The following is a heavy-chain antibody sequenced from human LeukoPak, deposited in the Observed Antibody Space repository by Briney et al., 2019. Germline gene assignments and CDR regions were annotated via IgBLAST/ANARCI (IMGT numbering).Heavy chain of an antibody. CDR2: VKEDGSEK. J-gene: IGHJ3*02. Sequence: GGSLRLSCAASGFTFSSYWMIWVRQAPGKGLEWVANVKEDGSEKNYVDSVKGRFTISRDNAKNSLYLQMNSLRVEDTAVYYCARIDAFDIWGQGTMVTVSS. V-gene: IGHV3-7*02. CDR3: ARIDAFDI. CDR1: GFTFSSYW.